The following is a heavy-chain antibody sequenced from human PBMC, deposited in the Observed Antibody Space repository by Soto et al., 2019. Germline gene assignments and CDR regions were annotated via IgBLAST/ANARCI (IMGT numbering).Heavy chain of an antibody. J-gene: IGHJ6*02. V-gene: IGHV4-59*01. CDR3: ARGAEPYYYGMDV. D-gene: IGHD1-1*01. CDR1: DGSISSYY. CDR2: IYYSGST. Sequence: QVQLQESGPGLVKPSETLSLTCTVSDGSISSYYWSWIRQPPGKGLEWIGYIYYSGSTNYNPSLKSRVTISVDPSKNQFSLKLSSATAADTAVYYCARGAEPYYYGMDVWGQGTTVTVSS.